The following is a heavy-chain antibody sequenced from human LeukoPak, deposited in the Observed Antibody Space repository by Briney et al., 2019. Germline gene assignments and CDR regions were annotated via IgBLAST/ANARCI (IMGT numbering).Heavy chain of an antibody. J-gene: IGHJ6*03. V-gene: IGHV3-30*02. D-gene: IGHD3-9*01. CDR1: GFTFSSYG. Sequence: PGGSLRLSCAASGFTFSSYGMHWVRQAPGKGLEWVAFIRYDGSNKYYADSVKGRFTISRDNSKNTLYLQMNSLRAEDTAVYYCARVPYDILTGGYYYYYMDVWGKGTTVTISS. CDR2: IRYDGSNK. CDR3: ARVPYDILTGGYYYYYMDV.